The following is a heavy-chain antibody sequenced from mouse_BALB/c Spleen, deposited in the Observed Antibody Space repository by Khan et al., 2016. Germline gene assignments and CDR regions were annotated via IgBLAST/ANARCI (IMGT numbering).Heavy chain of an antibody. D-gene: IGHD2-4*01. CDR2: ISKGGSYT. CDR1: GFTFSNYA. V-gene: IGHV5-9-4*01. J-gene: IGHJ4*01. CDR3: ARVRDYDGSPYALDY. Sequence: EVQLQESGGVLVKPGGSLKLSRAASGFTFSNYAMSWVRQSPAKRLQWVAEISKGGSYTYYPDTVTGRFTISSDNAKNPLFLEMSSLRSEDTAMYYCARVRDYDGSPYALDYWGQGTSVTVSS.